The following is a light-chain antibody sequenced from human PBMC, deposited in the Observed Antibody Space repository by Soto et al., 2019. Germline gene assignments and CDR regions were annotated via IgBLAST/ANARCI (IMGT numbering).Light chain of an antibody. CDR3: GTWDSTLRAVV. J-gene: IGLJ2*01. Sequence: QSVLTQPPSVSAAPGQKVTISCSGSSSNIGKNYVSWCQQLPGTAPKLLIYDNNKRPSGIPDRFSASKSGTSATLGITGLQTGDEADYSCGTWDSTLRAVVFGGGTKVTVL. CDR1: SSNIGKNY. CDR2: DNN. V-gene: IGLV1-51*01.